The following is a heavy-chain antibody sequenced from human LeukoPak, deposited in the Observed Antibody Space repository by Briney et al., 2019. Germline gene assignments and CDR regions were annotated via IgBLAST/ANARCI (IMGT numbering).Heavy chain of an antibody. V-gene: IGHV1-8*01. D-gene: IGHD1-1*01. CDR3: ARRMEDWFDP. CDR1: GFTFTSHD. CDR2: MNPNSGNT. Sequence: ASVNVSCKASGFTFTSHDYNWVRQATGQGLEWMGWMNPNSGNTGYAQKFQGRVTMTRDTSISTAYMELSSLTSEDTAVYYCARRMEDWFDPWGQGTLVTVSS. J-gene: IGHJ5*02.